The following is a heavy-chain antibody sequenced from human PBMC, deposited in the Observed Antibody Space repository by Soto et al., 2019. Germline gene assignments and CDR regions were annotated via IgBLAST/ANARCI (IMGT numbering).Heavy chain of an antibody. CDR3: ASVPGP. Sequence: QLHLQASGSGLVKPSQTLSLTCAVSGGSISSGGYSWSWIRQPPGNGLEWIGYIYPSGSTDHNPSLQSRVAISVDRSKTQFSLKLSSVIAADTAVYYCASVPGPWGQGTLVSVSS. CDR1: GGSISSGGYS. D-gene: IGHD3-10*02. V-gene: IGHV4-30-2*01. CDR2: IYPSGST. J-gene: IGHJ5*02.